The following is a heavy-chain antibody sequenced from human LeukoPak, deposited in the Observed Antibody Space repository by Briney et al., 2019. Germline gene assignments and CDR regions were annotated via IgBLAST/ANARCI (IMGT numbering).Heavy chain of an antibody. CDR3: VNTIMTFGGVIRTDAFDI. V-gene: IGHV3-64D*06. J-gene: IGHJ3*02. Sequence: PGGSLRLSCSASGFTFSTFAMHWVRQAPGKRLEYVSGINNNGDSTYYSDSVKARLTISRDNSKNTLFLQMARLRAEDTAVYYCVNTIMTFGGVIRTDAFDIWGQGTMVIVSS. CDR2: INNNGDST. D-gene: IGHD3-16*01. CDR1: GFTFSTFA.